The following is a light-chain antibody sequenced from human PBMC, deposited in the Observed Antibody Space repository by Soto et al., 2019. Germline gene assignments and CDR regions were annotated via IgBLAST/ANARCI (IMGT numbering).Light chain of an antibody. V-gene: IGKV1-5*03. Sequence: DIQMTQSPSTLSASIGDRVTITCRASQTIRSWLAWYQQKPGKAPKLLIYKASSLESGVPSRFSGTGSGTDFTLTISSLQPEDFATYYCQQTSSAPRTFGQGTKLEIK. CDR2: KAS. CDR3: QQTSSAPRT. J-gene: IGKJ2*01. CDR1: QTIRSW.